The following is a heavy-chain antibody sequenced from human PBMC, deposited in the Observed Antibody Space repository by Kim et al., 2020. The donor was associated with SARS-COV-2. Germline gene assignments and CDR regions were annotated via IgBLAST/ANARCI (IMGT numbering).Heavy chain of an antibody. CDR1: GFTFSSYA. CDR3: AKDGAYSSGFLGRGDY. CDR2: ISGSGGST. Sequence: GGSLRLSCAASGFTFSSYAMSWVRQAPGKGLEWVSAISGSGGSTYYADSVKGRFTISRDNSKNTLYLQMNSLRAEDTAVYYCAKDGAYSSGFLGRGDYWGQGTLVTVSS. J-gene: IGHJ4*02. D-gene: IGHD3-22*01. V-gene: IGHV3-23*01.